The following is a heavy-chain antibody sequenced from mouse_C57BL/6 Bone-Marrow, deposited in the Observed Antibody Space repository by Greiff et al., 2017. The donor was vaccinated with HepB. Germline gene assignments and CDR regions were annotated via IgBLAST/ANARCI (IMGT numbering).Heavy chain of an antibody. CDR1: GYTFTSYW. V-gene: IGHV1-64*01. Sequence: VQLQQPGAELVKPGASVKLSCKASGYTFTSYWMHWVKQRPGQGLEWIGMIHPNSGSTNYNEKFKSKATLTVDKSSSTAYMQLSSLTSEDSAVYYCARPLSRYAMDYWGQGTSVTVSS. CDR2: IHPNSGST. CDR3: ARPLSRYAMDY. D-gene: IGHD1-1*02. J-gene: IGHJ4*01.